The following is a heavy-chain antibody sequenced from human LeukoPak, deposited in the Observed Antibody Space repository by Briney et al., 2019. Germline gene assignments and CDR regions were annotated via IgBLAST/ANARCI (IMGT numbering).Heavy chain of an antibody. Sequence: ASVKVSCKTSGHTFNSYDINWVRQTTGQGLEWMGWTNPHSGNTEYAQKFQGRVTFIRNTSISTVYMELTSLRYEDTAVYFCARRELFGDYFDSWGPGTLVTVCS. J-gene: IGHJ4*02. CDR2: TNPHSGNT. CDR3: ARRELFGDYFDS. D-gene: IGHD3-10*01. V-gene: IGHV1-8*01. CDR1: GHTFNSYD.